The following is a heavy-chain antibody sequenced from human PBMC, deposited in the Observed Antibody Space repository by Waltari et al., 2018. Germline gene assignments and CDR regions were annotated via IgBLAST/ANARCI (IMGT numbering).Heavy chain of an antibody. V-gene: IGHV4-59*01. D-gene: IGHD5-12*01. CDR2: IYYSGST. CDR3: ASSPVEMATI. Sequence: QVQLQESGPGLVKPSETLSLTCTVSGGSISTYYRSWIRQPPGKGLEWIGYIYYSGSTNYNPSLKSRVTISVDTSKNQFSLKLSSVTAADTAVYYCASSPVEMATIWSQGTLVTVSS. J-gene: IGHJ4*02. CDR1: GGSISTYY.